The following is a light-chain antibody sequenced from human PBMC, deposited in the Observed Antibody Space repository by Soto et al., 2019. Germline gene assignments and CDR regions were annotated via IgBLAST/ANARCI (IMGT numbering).Light chain of an antibody. Sequence: QSVLAHPPSSSGSPGQSVTISCTGTSRDVGGYNYVSWYQQHPGKAPKLMIYEVSKRPSGVPDRFSGSKSGNTASLTVSGLQAEDEADYYCSSYAGSNNYVFGTGTKVTVL. CDR3: SSYAGSNNYV. V-gene: IGLV2-8*01. CDR1: SRDVGGYNY. J-gene: IGLJ1*01. CDR2: EVS.